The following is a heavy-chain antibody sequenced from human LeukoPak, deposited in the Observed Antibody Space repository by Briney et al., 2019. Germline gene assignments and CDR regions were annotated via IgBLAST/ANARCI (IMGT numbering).Heavy chain of an antibody. D-gene: IGHD2-21*02. J-gene: IGHJ6*03. Sequence: SETLSLTCAVCGGSFRGFYWTWIRQAPGKGLEGMGEINHSGSYSYNPSLKRRSMISVDMSKNQFSLKVTSVTAADTAVYYCARSHCGGDCYSSRWQILYGYYYYYMDVWGTGTTVTVSS. V-gene: IGHV4-34*01. CDR2: INHSGSY. CDR3: ARSHCGGDCYSSRWQILYGYYYYYMDV. CDR1: GGSFRGFY.